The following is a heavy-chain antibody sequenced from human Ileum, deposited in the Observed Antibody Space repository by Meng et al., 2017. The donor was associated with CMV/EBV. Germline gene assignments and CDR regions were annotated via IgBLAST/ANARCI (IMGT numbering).Heavy chain of an antibody. D-gene: IGHD3-3*01. V-gene: IGHV1-2*02. Sequence: ASVKVSCKASGYTFTGYDMHWVRQAPGQGLEWMGWINPNRGGTNYAQKFQGRVTLTRDTSISTAYMELSRLRSDDTAGYYCARGFYDFWNGYSHALDYWGQGTLVTVSS. CDR2: INPNRGGT. CDR3: ARGFYDFWNGYSHALDY. J-gene: IGHJ4*02. CDR1: GYTFTGYD.